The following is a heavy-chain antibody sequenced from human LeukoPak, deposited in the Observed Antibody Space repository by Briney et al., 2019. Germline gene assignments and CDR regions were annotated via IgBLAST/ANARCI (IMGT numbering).Heavy chain of an antibody. CDR3: ARVYDSSGHYPIDY. V-gene: IGHV1-8*01. CDR2: MNPNSDNT. D-gene: IGHD3-22*01. CDR1: GYTFTSYD. Sequence: ASVKVSCKASGYTFTSYDINWVRQATGQGLEWMGWMNPNSDNTGYARKFQGRVTITRNTSISTAYMELSSLRSEDTAVYYCARVYDSSGHYPIDYWGQGTLVTVAS. J-gene: IGHJ4*02.